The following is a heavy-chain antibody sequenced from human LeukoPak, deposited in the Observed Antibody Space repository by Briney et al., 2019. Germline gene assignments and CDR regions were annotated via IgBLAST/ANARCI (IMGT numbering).Heavy chain of an antibody. CDR1: GFTFSSYS. V-gene: IGHV3-48*01. Sequence: GGSLRLSCAASGFTFSSYSMNWVRQAPGKGLEWVSYISSSSSTIYYADSVKGRLTISRDNAKNSLYLQMNSLRAEDTAVYYCAREGGYYDSSGYWHYYFDYWGQGTLVTVSS. J-gene: IGHJ4*02. D-gene: IGHD3-22*01. CDR2: ISSSSSTI. CDR3: AREGGYYDSSGYWHYYFDY.